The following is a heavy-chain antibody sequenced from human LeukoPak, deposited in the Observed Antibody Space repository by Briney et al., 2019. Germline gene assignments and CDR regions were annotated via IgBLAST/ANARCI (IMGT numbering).Heavy chain of an antibody. V-gene: IGHV3-23*01. CDR3: AKGSGSGWYGWFAP. Sequence: GSLRLSCAASGFTFSNCAMSWVRQAPGKGLEWVSSIDASGGATYYADSVKGRFTISRDNSKNTFYLQMNSLRAEDTAVYSCAKGSGSGWYGWFAPWGQGTLVTVSS. J-gene: IGHJ5*02. D-gene: IGHD6-19*01. CDR2: IDASGGAT. CDR1: GFTFSNCA.